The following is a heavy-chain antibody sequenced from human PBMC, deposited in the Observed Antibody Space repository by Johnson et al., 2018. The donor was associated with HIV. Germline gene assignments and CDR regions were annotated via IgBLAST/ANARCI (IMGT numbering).Heavy chain of an antibody. J-gene: IGHJ3*01. CDR2: ISSSTNTI. CDR3: ARMKTARQNAFDV. Sequence: QVQLVESGGGLVKPGGSLRLSCAASGFTFSDYYMSWIRQAPGKGLEWVSYISSSTNTIYYADSVKGRFTISRDNAKNSLSLQMNSLKAEDTAVYYCARMKTARQNAFDVWGQGTMVTVSS. CDR1: GFTFSDYY. D-gene: IGHD6-6*01. V-gene: IGHV3-11*01.